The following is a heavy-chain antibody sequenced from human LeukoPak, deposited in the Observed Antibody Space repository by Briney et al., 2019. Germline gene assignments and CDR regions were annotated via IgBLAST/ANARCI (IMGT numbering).Heavy chain of an antibody. CDR2: ITGSGGNT. D-gene: IGHD3-9*01. CDR3: AKWGDYDVLTGYYVSDY. J-gene: IGHJ4*02. CDR1: GFTFSNYA. Sequence: PGASLRLSCAASGFTFSNYAMSWVRQAPGKRLEWVSAITGSGGNTYYADSVKGRFTISRDNSKNTVFLQMNSLRAEDTAVYYYAKWGDYDVLTGYYVSDYRGQGTLVTVSS. V-gene: IGHV3-23*01.